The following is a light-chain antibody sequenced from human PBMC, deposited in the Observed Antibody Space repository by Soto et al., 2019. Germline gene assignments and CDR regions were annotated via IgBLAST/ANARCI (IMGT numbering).Light chain of an antibody. V-gene: IGKV3-20*01. CDR2: GAS. CDR1: QSVTNRY. CDR3: QQYGSSPLT. Sequence: EIVLTQSPGTLSLSPGERATLSCRASQSVTNRYLAWYQQKPGQAPRLLIYGASSRATGIPARFSGSGSGTDFTLTISRLEPEDFAVYYCQQYGSSPLTFGGGADVEIK. J-gene: IGKJ4*01.